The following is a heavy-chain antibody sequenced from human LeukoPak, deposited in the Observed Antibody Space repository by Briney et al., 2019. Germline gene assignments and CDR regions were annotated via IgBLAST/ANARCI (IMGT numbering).Heavy chain of an antibody. V-gene: IGHV5-51*01. CDR1: RYSFTSYW. CDR2: IYPGDSDT. Sequence: GESLKISCKGSRYSFTSYWIGWVRQMPGKGLEWMGIIYPGDSDTRYSPSFQGHVTISADKSISPAYLQWSSLQASDTAMYYCARNDVFDIWGQGTMVTVPS. J-gene: IGHJ3*02. CDR3: ARNDVFDI.